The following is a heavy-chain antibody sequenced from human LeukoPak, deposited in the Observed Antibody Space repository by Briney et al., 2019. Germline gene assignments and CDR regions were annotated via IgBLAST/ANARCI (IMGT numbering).Heavy chain of an antibody. D-gene: IGHD6-25*01. CDR2: IYYSGST. J-gene: IGHJ4*02. CDR3: ARAAYYFDY. CDR1: GGSISSYY. Sequence: SETLSLTCTVSGGSISSYYWSWIRQPPGKGLEWIGYIYYSGSTNYNPSLKSRVTISVDTSKNQFSLRLSSVTAADTAVYYCARAAYYFDYWGQGTLVTVSS. V-gene: IGHV4-59*08.